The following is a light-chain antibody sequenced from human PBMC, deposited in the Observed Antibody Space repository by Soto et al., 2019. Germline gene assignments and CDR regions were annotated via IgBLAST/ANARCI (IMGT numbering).Light chain of an antibody. V-gene: IGKV1-5*03. CDR3: KQYNSYQRT. J-gene: IGKJ1*01. CDR2: KAS. Sequence: DIQMTQSPSTLSASVGDRVTITCRASQSISSWLAWYQQKPGKAPKLLIYKASSLESGVPSRFSGSGSGTEFTLTISSLRPDDFATYYCKQYNSYQRTFGQGTKVEIK. CDR1: QSISSW.